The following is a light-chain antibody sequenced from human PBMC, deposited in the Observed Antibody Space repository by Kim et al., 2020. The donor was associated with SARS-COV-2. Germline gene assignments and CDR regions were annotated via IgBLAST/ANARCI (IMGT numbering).Light chain of an antibody. J-gene: IGKJ2*01. CDR2: WAS. Sequence: DIVMTQSPDSLAVSLGERATIHCKSSQRVLWSSNNNYLFAWYQQKPGQPPKLLIYWASTRDSGVPGRFSASGSGTDFTLTISSLQAEDVGIYYCLQYFNTPYTCGQGTKLEI. CDR1: QRVLWSSNNNYL. V-gene: IGKV4-1*01. CDR3: LQYFNTPYT.